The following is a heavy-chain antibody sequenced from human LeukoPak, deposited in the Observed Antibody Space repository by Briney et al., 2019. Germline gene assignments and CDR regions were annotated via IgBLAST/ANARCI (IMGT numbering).Heavy chain of an antibody. CDR3: ARGQSYGTHDAFDI. CDR2: MNPNSGNT. D-gene: IGHD5-18*01. Sequence: GASVKVSCKASGYTFTSYDINWVRQATGQGLEWMGWMNPNSGNTGYAQKFQGRVTITRNTSISTAYMELSSLRSEDTAVYYCARGQSYGTHDAFDIWGQGTMVTVSS. V-gene: IGHV1-8*03. J-gene: IGHJ3*02. CDR1: GYTFTSYD.